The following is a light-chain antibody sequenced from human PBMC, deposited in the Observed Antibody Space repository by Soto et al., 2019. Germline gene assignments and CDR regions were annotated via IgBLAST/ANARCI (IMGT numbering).Light chain of an antibody. CDR1: TSDVGSYNY. CDR2: DVS. J-gene: IGLJ3*02. Sequence: QSALTQPASVSGSPGQSITISCTGTTSDVGSYNYVSWYQKNPGKAPKLLVYDVSNRPSGVSNRFSGSKSGNTASLTISGLQPEDEADSYCSSYTSSSTWVFGGGTKVTVL. CDR3: SSYTSSSTWV. V-gene: IGLV2-14*01.